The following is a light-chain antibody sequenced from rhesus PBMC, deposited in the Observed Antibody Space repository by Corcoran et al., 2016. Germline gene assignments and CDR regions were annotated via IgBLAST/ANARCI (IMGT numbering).Light chain of an antibody. CDR3: MQGIQLPYS. Sequence: DIVMTQTPLSLPVTPGEPASISCRSSQSLLHSGGKTYLYWYLQKPGQSPQLLIYEVSNRASGVPDRFRGSGSGTDCTLKISRVEAEDVGVYYCMQGIQLPYSFGQGTKVEIK. CDR2: EVS. J-gene: IGKJ2*01. V-gene: IGKV2-104*02. CDR1: QSLLHSGGKTY.